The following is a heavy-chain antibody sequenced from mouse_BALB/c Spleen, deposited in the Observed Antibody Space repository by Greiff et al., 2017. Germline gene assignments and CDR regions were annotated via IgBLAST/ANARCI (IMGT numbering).Heavy chain of an antibody. CDR1: GYAFTNYW. CDR3: ARWNYGYDGFAY. J-gene: IGHJ3*01. Sequence: VQLQQSGAELVRPGTSVKISCKASGYAFTNYWLGWVKQRPGHGLEWIGDIYPGSGNTYYNEKFKGKAKLTADKSSSTAYMQLSSLTSEDSAVYFCARWNYGYDGFAYWGQGTLVTVSA. V-gene: IGHV1-63*01. D-gene: IGHD2-2*01. CDR2: IYPGSGNT.